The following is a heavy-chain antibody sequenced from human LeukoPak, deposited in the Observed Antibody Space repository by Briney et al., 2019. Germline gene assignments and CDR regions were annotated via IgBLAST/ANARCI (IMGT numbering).Heavy chain of an antibody. Sequence: PGRSLRLSCAASGFTFSSYGMHWVRQAPGNGLEWVAFIWNDGTNIYYVDSVKGRFSISRDNSKNTLYLEMNSLRVEDTAVYYCARGGYNFDYWGQGTLVTVSS. D-gene: IGHD1-14*01. CDR2: IWNDGTNI. V-gene: IGHV3-33*01. J-gene: IGHJ4*02. CDR1: GFTFSSYG. CDR3: ARGGYNFDY.